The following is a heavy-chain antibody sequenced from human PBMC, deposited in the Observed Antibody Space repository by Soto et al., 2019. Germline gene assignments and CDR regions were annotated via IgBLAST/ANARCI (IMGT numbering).Heavy chain of an antibody. J-gene: IGHJ4*02. Sequence: QVRLVQSGAEVKKPGASVKVSCKTYGYDFTNYGINWVRQAPGQGLEWMGWISAYNGNIVYAQNFRGRATLTTDTSTGSAYMELRSLRSDDTAFYYCAIVHDILTGWKLTFWGQGTLVTVSS. CDR2: ISAYNGNI. D-gene: IGHD3-9*01. CDR3: AIVHDILTGWKLTF. CDR1: GYDFTNYG. V-gene: IGHV1-18*01.